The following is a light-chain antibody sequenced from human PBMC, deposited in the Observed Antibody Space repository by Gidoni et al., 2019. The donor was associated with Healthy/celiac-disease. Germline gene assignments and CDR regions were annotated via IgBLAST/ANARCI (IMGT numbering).Light chain of an antibody. J-gene: IGKJ2*01. Sequence: ELVLTQSPATLSLSPGERATLSCRASQSVSSYLAWYQQKPAQAHRLLIHDASNRATGTPARFSGSGSGTDFTLTISSLEPEDFAVYYCQQRSNWHPMYTFGQGTKLEIK. CDR3: QQRSNWHPMYT. V-gene: IGKV3-11*01. CDR1: QSVSSY. CDR2: DAS.